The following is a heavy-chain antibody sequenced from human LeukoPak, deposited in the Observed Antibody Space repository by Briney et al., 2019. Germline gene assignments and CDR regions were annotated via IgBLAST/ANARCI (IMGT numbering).Heavy chain of an antibody. CDR2: IIPIFGTA. V-gene: IGHV1-69*01. J-gene: IGHJ6*03. CDR3: ARAPPGGSRYGEDYYYYMDV. CDR1: GGTFSSYA. Sequence: SVKVSCKASGGTFSSYAISWVRQAPGQGLEWMGGIIPIFGTANYAQKFQGRVTITADGSTSTAYMELSSLRSEDTAVYYCARAPPGGSRYGEDYYYYMDVWGKGTTVTVSS. D-gene: IGHD5-18*01.